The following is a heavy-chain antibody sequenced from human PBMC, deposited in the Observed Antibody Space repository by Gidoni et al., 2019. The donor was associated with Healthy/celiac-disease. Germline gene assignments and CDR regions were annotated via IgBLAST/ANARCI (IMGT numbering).Heavy chain of an antibody. V-gene: IGHV3-21*01. J-gene: IGHJ4*02. CDR2: ISSSSSYI. CDR1: GFTFSSYS. D-gene: IGHD5-12*01. Sequence: EVQLVESGGGLVKPGGSLRLSCAASGFTFSSYSMTWVRQAPGKGLECVSSISSSSSYIYYADSVKGRFTISRDNAKNSLYLQMNSLRAEDTAVYYCASGYGVFGSDYWGQGTLVTVSS. CDR3: ASGYGVFGSDY.